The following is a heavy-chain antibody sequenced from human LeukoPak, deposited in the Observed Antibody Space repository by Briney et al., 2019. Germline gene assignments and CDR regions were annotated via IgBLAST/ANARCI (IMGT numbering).Heavy chain of an antibody. CDR2: IYPGDSDT. Sequence: GETLMISCKGSGYSFSDYWIGWVRQMPGKGLEWMGIIYPGDSDTTYSPSFQGQVTISADRSISTAYLQWSSLKASDTAMYYCARRGYSNYVPFDYWGQGTLVTVSS. D-gene: IGHD4-11*01. V-gene: IGHV5-51*01. J-gene: IGHJ4*02. CDR1: GYSFSDYW. CDR3: ARRGYSNYVPFDY.